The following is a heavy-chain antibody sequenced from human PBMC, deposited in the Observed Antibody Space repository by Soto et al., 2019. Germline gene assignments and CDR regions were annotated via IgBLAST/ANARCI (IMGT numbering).Heavy chain of an antibody. CDR3: ARLVGRRFLEWLSDGMDD. V-gene: IGHV1-69*13. CDR2: IIPIFGTA. D-gene: IGHD3-3*01. CDR1: GGTFSSYA. J-gene: IGHJ6*02. Sequence: SVKVSCKASGGTFSSYAISWVRQPPGQGLDWMGGIIPIFGTANYAHKFQGRVTITADESTSTVYMELISLRSEDTAVYYCARLVGRRFLEWLSDGMDDWGQCTAVTVSS.